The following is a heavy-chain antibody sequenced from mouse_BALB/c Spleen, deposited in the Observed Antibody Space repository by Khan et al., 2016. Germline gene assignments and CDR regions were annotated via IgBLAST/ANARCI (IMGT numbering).Heavy chain of an antibody. CDR3: ASTGSWFAY. CDR2: IWGDGST. CDR1: GFSLTSYG. V-gene: IGHV2-3*01. J-gene: IGHJ3*01. Sequence: VQLQESGPGLVAPSQSLSITCTVSGFSLTSYGVSWVRQPPGKGLVWLGVIWGDGSTHYHSARISRLSISKDNSKRQVFFKLNRLQTDDTATYYGASTGSWFAYWGQGTLVTVSA. D-gene: IGHD2-2*01.